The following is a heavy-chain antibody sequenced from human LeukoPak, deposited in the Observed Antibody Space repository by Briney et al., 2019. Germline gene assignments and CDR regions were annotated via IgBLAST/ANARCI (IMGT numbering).Heavy chain of an antibody. V-gene: IGHV4-31*02. CDR3: ARDSRDGYCHFDS. CDR2: TYHSGTT. D-gene: IGHD5-24*01. Sequence: SWIRQRPGQCLEWIGYTYHSGTTYYSPSLKSRVTISVDTSKNQFSLKLSSVTAEDTAVYYCARDSRDGYCHFDSWGQGTLVTVSS. J-gene: IGHJ4*02.